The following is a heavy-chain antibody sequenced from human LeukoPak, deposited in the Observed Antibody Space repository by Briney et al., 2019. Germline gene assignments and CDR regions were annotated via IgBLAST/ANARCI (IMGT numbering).Heavy chain of an antibody. D-gene: IGHD2-2*01. J-gene: IGHJ4*02. V-gene: IGHV3-7*01. Sequence: PGGSLRLSCAASRFTFSSYWMSWVRQAPGKGLEWVANIKQDGSEKYYVDSVKGRFTISRDNAKNSLYLQMNSLRAEDTAVYYCAREAFRVVVPAAEIDYWGQGTLVTVSS. CDR2: IKQDGSEK. CDR1: RFTFSSYW. CDR3: AREAFRVVVPAAEIDY.